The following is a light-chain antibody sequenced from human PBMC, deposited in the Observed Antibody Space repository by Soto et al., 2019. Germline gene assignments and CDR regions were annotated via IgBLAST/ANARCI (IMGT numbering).Light chain of an antibody. CDR1: SNDIGGYNY. CDR3: SSYTSSSTLL. V-gene: IGLV2-14*01. CDR2: DVS. J-gene: IGLJ2*01. Sequence: QSAVTQPASVSGSPGQSITFSCTGTSNDIGGYNYVSWYQQHPGKAPKLMIFDVSNRPSGVSYRFSGSKSGNTASLTISGLQAEDEADYYCSSYTSSSTLLFGGGTKLTVL.